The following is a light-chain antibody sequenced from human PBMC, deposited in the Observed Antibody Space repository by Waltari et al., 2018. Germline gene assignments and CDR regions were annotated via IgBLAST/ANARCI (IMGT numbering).Light chain of an antibody. CDR2: EAT. CDR1: SSDVGSYNL. CDR3: CSYAGTSAFAV. V-gene: IGLV2-23*02. Sequence: QSALTQPASVSGSPGQSITISCPGTSSDVGSYNLVSWYQQDPGKAPKLLIYEATKRPSGVSNRFSGSKSGITASLTISGLQAEDEADYFCCSYAGTSAFAVFGGGTKVTVL. J-gene: IGLJ3*02.